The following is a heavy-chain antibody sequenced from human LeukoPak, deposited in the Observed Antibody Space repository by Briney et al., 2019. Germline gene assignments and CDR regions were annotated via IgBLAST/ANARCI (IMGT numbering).Heavy chain of an antibody. D-gene: IGHD3-10*01. J-gene: IGHJ5*02. Sequence: GGSLRLSCAASGFTFSSYSMNWVRQAPGKGLEWVSSISSSSSYIYYADSVKGRFTISRDNAKNSLYLQMNSLRAEDTAVYYCARDELGELTMGNWFDPWGQGTLATVSS. CDR2: ISSSSSYI. V-gene: IGHV3-21*01. CDR3: ARDELGELTMGNWFDP. CDR1: GFTFSSYS.